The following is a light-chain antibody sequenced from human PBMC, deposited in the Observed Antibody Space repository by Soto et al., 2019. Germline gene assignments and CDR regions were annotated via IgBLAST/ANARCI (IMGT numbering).Light chain of an antibody. Sequence: EIVLTQSPGTLSLSPGERATLSCRASQTVSRTYLAWYQQKTGQAPRILIYGESTRATGIPDRLSGSGSGTDLNLTINSLEPEDFAVYYCHQFDGSPRTCGQGTKVDIK. CDR2: GES. CDR1: QTVSRTY. V-gene: IGKV3-20*01. J-gene: IGKJ1*01. CDR3: HQFDGSPRT.